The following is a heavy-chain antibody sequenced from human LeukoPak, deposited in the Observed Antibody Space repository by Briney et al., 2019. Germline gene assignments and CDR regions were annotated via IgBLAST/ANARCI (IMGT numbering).Heavy chain of an antibody. J-gene: IGHJ6*03. V-gene: IGHV4-4*07. CDR2: IYTSGST. D-gene: IGHD3-10*01. CDR1: GYSISTGYY. Sequence: SETLSLTCTVSGYSISTGYYWDWIRQPAGKGLEWIGRIYTSGSTNYNPSLKSRVTMSVDTSKNQFSLKLSSVTAADTAVYYCARDRDYYGSPSYYYYMDVWGKGTTVTISS. CDR3: ARDRDYYGSPSYYYYMDV.